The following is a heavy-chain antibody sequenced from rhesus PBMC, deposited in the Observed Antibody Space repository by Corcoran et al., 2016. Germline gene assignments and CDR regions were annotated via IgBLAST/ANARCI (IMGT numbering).Heavy chain of an antibody. J-gene: IGHJ4*01. V-gene: IGHV4-122*02. CDR3: ARWRAAAHFYFDY. CDR2: ITYSCST. D-gene: IGHD6-31*01. Sequence: QVQLQESGPGLVKPSETLSLTCAVSGGSIRSGYSSWSWIRQPPGKGQERIGYITYSCSTSNNPPLKRRGNISRDTSKNQFSLTLSSGAAAETAVYYCARWRAAAHFYFDYWGQGVLVTVSS. CDR1: GGSIRSGYSS.